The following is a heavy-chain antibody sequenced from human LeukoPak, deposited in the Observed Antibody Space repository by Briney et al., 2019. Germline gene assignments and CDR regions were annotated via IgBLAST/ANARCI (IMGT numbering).Heavy chain of an antibody. CDR1: GFTFSSYE. CDR3: ARFSRSGDAFDI. J-gene: IGHJ3*02. CDR2: ISSSGSTI. V-gene: IGHV3-48*03. D-gene: IGHD3-10*01. Sequence: GGSLRLSCAASGFTFSSYEMNWVRQAPGQGPEWVSYISSSGSTIYYADSVKGRFTISRDNAQDSLYLQMNSLRAEDTAVYYCARFSRSGDAFDIWGQGTTVSVSS.